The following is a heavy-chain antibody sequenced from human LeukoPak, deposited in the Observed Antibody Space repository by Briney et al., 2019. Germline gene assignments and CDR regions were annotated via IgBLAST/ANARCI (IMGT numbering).Heavy chain of an antibody. CDR3: ARHRDGYYPLDY. D-gene: IGHD5-24*01. CDR1: GYSSTNYW. J-gene: IGHJ4*02. V-gene: IGHV5-51*01. Sequence: GESLKISCKGSGYSSTNYWIGWVRQMPGKGLEWMGIIYPHNSDTRYSPSFQGQVTISADNSINTAYLQWSSLRAPDTAMYYCARHRDGYYPLDYWGQGTLVTVSS. CDR2: IYPHNSDT.